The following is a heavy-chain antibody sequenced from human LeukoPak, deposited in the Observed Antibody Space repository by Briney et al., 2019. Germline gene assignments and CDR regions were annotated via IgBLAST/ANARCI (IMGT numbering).Heavy chain of an antibody. CDR2: INHNGNVN. Sequence: GGSLRLSCAASGFTFSSYWMNWARQAPGKGLEWVASINHNGNVNYYVDSVKGRFTISRDNAKNSLYLQMSNLRAEDTAVYYCAKTAHHFWSGYYPNWFDPWGQGTLVTVSS. J-gene: IGHJ5*02. D-gene: IGHD3-3*01. CDR1: GFTFSSYW. CDR3: AKTAHHFWSGYYPNWFDP. V-gene: IGHV3-7*03.